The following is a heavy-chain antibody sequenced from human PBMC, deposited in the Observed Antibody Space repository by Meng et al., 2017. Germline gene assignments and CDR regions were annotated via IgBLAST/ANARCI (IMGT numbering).Heavy chain of an antibody. CDR3: AREHIVVVTAILGTKYYYYGMDV. J-gene: IGHJ6*02. D-gene: IGHD2-21*02. Sequence: SETLSLTCAVSGYSISSGYYWGWIRQPPGKGLEWIGRIYHSGSTYYNPSLQSRVTISVDTSKNQFSLKLSSVTAADTAVYYCAREHIVVVTAILGTKYYYYGMDVWGQGTTVTVSS. CDR1: GYSISSGYY. CDR2: IYHSGST. V-gene: IGHV4-38-2*02.